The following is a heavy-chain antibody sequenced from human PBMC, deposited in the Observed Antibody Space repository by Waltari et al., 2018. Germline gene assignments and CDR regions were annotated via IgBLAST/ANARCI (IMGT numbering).Heavy chain of an antibody. CDR1: GYTLTELS. J-gene: IGHJ4*02. D-gene: IGHD6-19*01. V-gene: IGHV1-24*01. CDR3: ATPRLGIAVADTSTPFDY. Sequence: QVQLVQSGAEVKKPGASVKVSCKVSGYTLTELSMHWVRQAPGQGLEWMGGFEPEDGETIYEEKCQGRVTMTEDTSTDTAYMELSSLRSEDTAVYYCATPRLGIAVADTSTPFDYWGQGTLVTVSS. CDR2: FEPEDGET.